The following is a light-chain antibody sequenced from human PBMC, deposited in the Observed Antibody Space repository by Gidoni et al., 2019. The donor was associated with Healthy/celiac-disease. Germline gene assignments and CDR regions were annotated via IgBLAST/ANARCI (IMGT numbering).Light chain of an antibody. CDR3: NSRDSSGNHLV. CDR2: GKN. CDR1: SRRSYY. J-gene: IGLJ2*01. V-gene: IGLV3-19*01. Sequence: SSELTQDPAVSVALGQTVRITCQGDSRRSYYASWYQQKPGQAPVLVIYGKNNRPSGIPDRFSGSSAGNTASLNITGAQAEDEADYYCNSRDSSGNHLVFGGGTKLTVL.